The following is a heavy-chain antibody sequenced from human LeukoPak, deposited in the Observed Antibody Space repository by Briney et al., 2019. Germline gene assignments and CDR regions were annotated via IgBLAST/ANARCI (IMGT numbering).Heavy chain of an antibody. CDR3: ARDLDGSGSIDY. Sequence: GGSLRLSCAASGLTFSSYEMNWVRKAPGKGLEWVSYISSSGSTIYYADSVKGRFTISRDNAKNSLYLQMNSLRAEDTAVYYCARDLDGSGSIDYWGQGTLVTVSS. CDR2: ISSSGSTI. J-gene: IGHJ4*02. D-gene: IGHD3-10*01. CDR1: GLTFSSYE. V-gene: IGHV3-48*03.